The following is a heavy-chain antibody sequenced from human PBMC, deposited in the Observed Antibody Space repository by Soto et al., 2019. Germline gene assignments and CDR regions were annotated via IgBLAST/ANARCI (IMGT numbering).Heavy chain of an antibody. J-gene: IGHJ5*02. Sequence: GGSLRLSCVASGFTFSRYLMTWVRQVPGMGLEWVANINPDGSEKNYVDSVEGRFTISRDNVENSLYLQMSNLRAEDTAVYYCARFRPSFASCGQGTPLTVSP. V-gene: IGHV3-7*01. CDR2: INPDGSEK. D-gene: IGHD6-6*01. CDR1: GFTFSRYL. CDR3: ARFRPSFAS.